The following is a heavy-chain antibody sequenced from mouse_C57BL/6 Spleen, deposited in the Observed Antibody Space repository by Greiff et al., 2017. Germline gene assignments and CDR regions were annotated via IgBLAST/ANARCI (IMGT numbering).Heavy chain of an antibody. CDR3: ILYDGYYDAMDY. D-gene: IGHD2-3*01. J-gene: IGHJ4*01. CDR2: IRSKSSNYAT. Sequence: EVQLVESGGGLVQPKGSLKLSCAASGFTFNTYAMHWVRQAPGKGLEWVARIRSKSSNYATYYADSVKDRFTISRDDSQSMLYLQMNNLKTEDTAMYYFILYDGYYDAMDYWGQGTSVTVSS. CDR1: GFTFNTYA. V-gene: IGHV10-3*01.